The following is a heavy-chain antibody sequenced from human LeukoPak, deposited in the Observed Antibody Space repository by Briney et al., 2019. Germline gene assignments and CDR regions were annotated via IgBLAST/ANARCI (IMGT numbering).Heavy chain of an antibody. Sequence: GGSLRLSCVASGFTFSRYWMTWVRQAPGEGLEWVANKKQDGSEEYYADSMRGRFTVSRDNAKSSLYLQINSLRAEDTAVYYCARDQVYSSGTYLRYFQFGGQGTLVTVSS. D-gene: IGHD3-22*01. CDR2: KKQDGSEE. J-gene: IGHJ1*01. CDR3: ARDQVYSSGTYLRYFQF. V-gene: IGHV3-7*03. CDR1: GFTFSRYW.